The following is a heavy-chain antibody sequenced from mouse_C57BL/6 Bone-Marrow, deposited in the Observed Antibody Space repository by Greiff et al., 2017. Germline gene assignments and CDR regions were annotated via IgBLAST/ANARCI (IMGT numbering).Heavy chain of an antibody. Sequence: VQLQQSGAELVKPGASVKLSCKASGYTFTSYWMHWVKQRPGQGLEWIGMIHPNSGSTNYNEKFKSKATLTVDKSSSTAYLQLSSLTSEDAAVYYCTLSGDPAWFAYWGQGTLVTVSA. CDR3: TLSGDPAWFAY. CDR1: GYTFTSYW. J-gene: IGHJ3*01. V-gene: IGHV1-64*01. D-gene: IGHD6-1*01. CDR2: IHPNSGST.